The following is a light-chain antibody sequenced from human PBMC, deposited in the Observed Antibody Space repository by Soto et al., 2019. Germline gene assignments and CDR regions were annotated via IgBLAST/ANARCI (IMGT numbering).Light chain of an antibody. CDR2: DAS. V-gene: IGKV1-5*01. J-gene: IGKJ5*01. Sequence: DIQLTQCPCTMSAAVGDSVSITFRANPNIRNLLASYQQQPGKAPKPLIYDASTLKTGVPPRFSGSGSGPVFNFTITGLQHDDFATYFCQQYNTYATFGQRAPLEIK. CDR3: QQYNTYAT. CDR1: PNIRNL.